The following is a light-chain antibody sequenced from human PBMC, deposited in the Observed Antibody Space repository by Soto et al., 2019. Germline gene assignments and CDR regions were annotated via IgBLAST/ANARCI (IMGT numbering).Light chain of an antibody. CDR1: QSVNSN. CDR2: GIS. Sequence: EMLMTQSPAILSVSRWEIATLSWRASQSVNSNYLAWYQQHPGQPPRLLIYGISTRATGIPARFSGSGSGTEFSLTISSLQSEDFAVYYCQQYSKWPITFGQGTRLEI. V-gene: IGKV3-15*01. CDR3: QQYSKWPIT. J-gene: IGKJ5*01.